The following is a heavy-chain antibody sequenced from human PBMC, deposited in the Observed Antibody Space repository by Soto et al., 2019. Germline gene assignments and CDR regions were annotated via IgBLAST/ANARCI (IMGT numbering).Heavy chain of an antibody. D-gene: IGHD2-2*02. CDR1: GASIGSNPYS. Sequence: SETLSLTCTVSGASIGSNPYSWTWIRQPPGKGLEWIGYIYHTGRTDYNPSLKSRVTISLDRSKSQFSLKLTSVTTADTAVYYCARGCSSTSCYTGFDPWGLGTLVTVSS. V-gene: IGHV4-30-2*01. CDR3: ARGCSSTSCYTGFDP. CDR2: IYHTGRT. J-gene: IGHJ5*02.